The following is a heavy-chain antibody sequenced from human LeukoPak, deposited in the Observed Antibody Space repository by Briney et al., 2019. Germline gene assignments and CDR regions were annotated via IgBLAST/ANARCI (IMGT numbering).Heavy chain of an antibody. Sequence: GESLKISCKGSGYSFTSYWIGWVRQMPGKGLEWMGIIYPGDSDTRYSPSFQGQVTISADKSISTAYLQWSSLKASDTAMYYCARPHTLDRYTKYYFGYWGQGTLVTVSS. CDR3: ARPHTLDRYTKYYFGY. CDR2: IYPGDSDT. CDR1: GYSFTSYW. V-gene: IGHV5-51*01. J-gene: IGHJ4*02. D-gene: IGHD3-9*01.